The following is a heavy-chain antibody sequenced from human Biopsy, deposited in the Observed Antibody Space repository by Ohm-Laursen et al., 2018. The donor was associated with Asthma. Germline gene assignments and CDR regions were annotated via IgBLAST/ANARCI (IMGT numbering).Heavy chain of an antibody. Sequence: SPRLSCTAPGFTFSSYGMHWVRQAPGKGLEWVAVIWYDGSNKYYADSVKGRFTISRDNSKNTLYLQMNSLRAEDTAVYYCARGGLGYCSSTSCYQNYYYGMDVWGQGTTVTVSS. CDR3: ARGGLGYCSSTSCYQNYYYGMDV. D-gene: IGHD2-2*01. CDR1: GFTFSSYG. V-gene: IGHV3-33*01. CDR2: IWYDGSNK. J-gene: IGHJ6*02.